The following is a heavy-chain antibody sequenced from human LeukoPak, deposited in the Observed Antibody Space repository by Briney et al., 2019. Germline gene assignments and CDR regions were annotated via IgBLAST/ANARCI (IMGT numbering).Heavy chain of an antibody. CDR1: GGSISSYY. Sequence: PSETLSLTCTVSGGSISSYYWSWIRHPPGKGLEWIGEINHSGSTNYNPSLKSRVTISVDTSKNQFSLKLSSVTAADTAVYYCARAKLLWFRELLSYFDYWGQGTLVTVSS. CDR3: ARAKLLWFRELLSYFDY. D-gene: IGHD3-10*01. J-gene: IGHJ4*02. V-gene: IGHV4-34*01. CDR2: INHSGST.